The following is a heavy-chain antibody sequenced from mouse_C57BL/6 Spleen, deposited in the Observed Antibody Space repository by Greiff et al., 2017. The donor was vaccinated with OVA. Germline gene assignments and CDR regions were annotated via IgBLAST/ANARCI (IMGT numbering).Heavy chain of an antibody. D-gene: IGHD1-1*01. CDR1: GFTFSSYG. V-gene: IGHV5-6*02. CDR2: ISSGGSYT. CDR3: ARRPLYGSDWYFDV. J-gene: IGHJ1*03. Sequence: EVKVVESGGDLVKPGGSLKLSCAASGFTFSSYGMSWVRQTPDKRLEWVATISSGGSYTYYPDSVKGRFTISRDNAKNTLYLQMSSLKSEDTAMYYCARRPLYGSDWYFDVWGTGTTVTVSS.